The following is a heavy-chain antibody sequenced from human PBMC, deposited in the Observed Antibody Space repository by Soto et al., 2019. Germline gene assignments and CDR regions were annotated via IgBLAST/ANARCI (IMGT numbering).Heavy chain of an antibody. CDR3: VAHAGFYEY. CDR2: IKSKTDGGTT. Sequence: EVQLVESGGGLVKPGGSLRLSCAASGFPFSNAWMSWVRQAPAKGLEWVGLIKSKTDGGTTDYAAPVKGRFTISRDDSKNTLYLQVNSLKTEDTAVYYCVAHAGFYEYWGQGTLVTVSS. D-gene: IGHD3-10*01. CDR1: GFPFSNAW. J-gene: IGHJ4*02. V-gene: IGHV3-15*01.